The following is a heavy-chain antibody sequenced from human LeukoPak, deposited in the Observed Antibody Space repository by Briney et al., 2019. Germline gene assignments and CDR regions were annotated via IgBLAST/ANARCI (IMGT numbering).Heavy chain of an antibody. J-gene: IGHJ3*01. CDR2: ISYDGSNK. CDR3: AKVGGYS. D-gene: IGHD5-12*01. V-gene: IGHV3-30*18. Sequence: GRSLRLSCAASGFTFSSYGMHWVRQAPGKGLEWVAVISYDGSNKYYADSVKGRFTISRDNSKNTLYLQMNSLRAEDTAVYYCAKVGGYSWGQATMVTVPS. CDR1: GFTFSSYG.